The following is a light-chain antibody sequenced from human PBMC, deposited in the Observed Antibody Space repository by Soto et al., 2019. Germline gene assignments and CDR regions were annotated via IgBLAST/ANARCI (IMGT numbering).Light chain of an antibody. CDR3: QQYNSYSLT. V-gene: IGKV1-5*03. J-gene: IGKJ4*01. CDR1: QGISTW. Sequence: DIQMTQSPSTLSASVGDRVTITCRASQGISTWLAWYQQIPGKAPKLLIYKASILESGVPSRFSGSGSGTEFTLTISSLQPDDFATYYCQQYNSYSLTFGGGTKVEIK. CDR2: KAS.